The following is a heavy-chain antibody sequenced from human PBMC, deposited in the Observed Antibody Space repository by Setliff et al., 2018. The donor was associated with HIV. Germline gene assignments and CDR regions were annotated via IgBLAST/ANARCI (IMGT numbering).Heavy chain of an antibody. Sequence: SETLSLTCAVSGDSINRGYYWAWIRQPPGKGPEWIGSIYKSGSTYHNTSLKSRVTISVNLSKNHFALKQTSVTAADTAVYYCARQHPFLEWLPLHFDQWGKGTMVTVSS. J-gene: IGHJ4*02. CDR1: GDSINRGYY. V-gene: IGHV4-38-2*01. D-gene: IGHD3-3*01. CDR2: IYKSGST. CDR3: ARQHPFLEWLPLHFDQ.